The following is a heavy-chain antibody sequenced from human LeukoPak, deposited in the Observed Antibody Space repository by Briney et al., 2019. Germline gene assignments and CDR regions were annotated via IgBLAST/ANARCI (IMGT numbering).Heavy chain of an antibody. J-gene: IGHJ3*02. CDR2: ISSYNGNT. D-gene: IGHD6-19*01. V-gene: IGHV1-18*01. Sequence: GASVKVSCKASGYTFTSYGISWVQQAPGQGLEWMGWISSYNGNTNYAQKLQGRVTMSTDTSTGTAYMELRSLRSDDTAVYYCARRVAVASRDAFDIWGQGTMVTVSS. CDR3: ARRVAVASRDAFDI. CDR1: GYTFTSYG.